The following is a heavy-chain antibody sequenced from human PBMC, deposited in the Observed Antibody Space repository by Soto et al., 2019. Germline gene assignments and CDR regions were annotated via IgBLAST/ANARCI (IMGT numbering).Heavy chain of an antibody. CDR1: GYTFTSYG. V-gene: IGHV1-18*01. J-gene: IGHJ5*02. CDR2: ISAHHGDT. CDR3: ARDTMVTSNWFDT. D-gene: IGHD4-17*01. Sequence: QVRLVQSGSEVKKPGASVKVSCKASGYTFTSYGFSWVRQAPGQGLEWVGWISAHHGDTNYAQKFQGRVTMTTDTSTSTAYMELRSLRSDDTAVYYCARDTMVTSNWFDTSGQGTLVTVSS.